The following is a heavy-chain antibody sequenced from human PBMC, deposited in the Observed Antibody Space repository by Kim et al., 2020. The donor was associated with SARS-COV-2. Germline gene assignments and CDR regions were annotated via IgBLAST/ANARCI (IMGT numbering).Heavy chain of an antibody. V-gene: IGHV3-7*01. D-gene: IGHD6-13*01. CDR3: ARDYSSWTVVFYYYYGMDV. J-gene: IGHJ6*02. CDR2: IKQDGSEK. CDR1: GFTFSSYW. Sequence: GGSLRLSCAASGFTFSSYWMSWVRQAPGKGLEWVANIKQDGSEKYYVDSVKGRFTISRDNAKNSLYLQMNGLRAKDTAVYYCARDYSSWTVVFYYYYGMDVWGQGTTVTVSS.